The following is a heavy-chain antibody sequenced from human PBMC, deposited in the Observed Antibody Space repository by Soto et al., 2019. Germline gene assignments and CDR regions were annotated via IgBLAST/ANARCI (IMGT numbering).Heavy chain of an antibody. CDR1: GGSISSGGYS. V-gene: IGHV4-30-2*01. J-gene: IGHJ6*02. CDR3: ARGRGYSSSWFYYYYGMDV. Sequence: SETLSLTCAVSGGSISSGGYSWSWIRQPPGKGLEWIGYIYHSGSTYYNPSLKSRVTISVDTSKNQFSLKLSSVTAADTAVYYCARGRGYSSSWFYYYYGMDVWGQGTTVTVSS. CDR2: IYHSGST. D-gene: IGHD6-13*01.